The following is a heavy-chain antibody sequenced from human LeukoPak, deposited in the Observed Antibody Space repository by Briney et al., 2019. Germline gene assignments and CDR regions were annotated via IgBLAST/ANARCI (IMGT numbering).Heavy chain of an antibody. Sequence: SETLSLTCAASGCTISSCGYSWICLPQPPGKGLEWIGYIYHSGSTYYNPSLKSRVTISVDRSKNQFSLKLSSVSAADTAVYYCARVRSGDWGEGTMVTVSS. CDR3: ARVRSGD. V-gene: IGHV4-30-2*01. D-gene: IGHD7-27*01. CDR1: GCTISSCGYS. CDR2: IYHSGST. J-gene: IGHJ3*01.